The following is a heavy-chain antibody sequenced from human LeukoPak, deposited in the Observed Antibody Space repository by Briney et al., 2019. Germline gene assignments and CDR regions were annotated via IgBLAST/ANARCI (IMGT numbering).Heavy chain of an antibody. CDR3: ARGTSSDSAFDY. CDR2: ISSSSSYI. CDR1: GFTFSSYS. V-gene: IGHV3-21*01. D-gene: IGHD6-19*01. J-gene: IGHJ4*02. Sequence: GGSLRLSCAASGFTFSSYSMNWVRQAPGKGLEGVSSISSSSSYIYYADSVKGRFTISRDNAKNSLYLQMNSLRAEDTAVYYCARGTSSDSAFDYWGQGTLVTVSS.